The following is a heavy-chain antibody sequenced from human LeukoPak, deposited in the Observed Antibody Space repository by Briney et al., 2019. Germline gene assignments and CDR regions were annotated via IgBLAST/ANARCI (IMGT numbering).Heavy chain of an antibody. CDR2: INSDGSST. CDR1: GFTFSSYW. D-gene: IGHD2-15*01. CDR3: ARDRRGVVVVAASEN. V-gene: IGHV3-74*01. Sequence: GGSLRLSCAASGFTFSSYWMHWVRQAPGKGLVWVSRINSDGSSTSYADSVKGRFTISRDNAKNTLYLQMSSLRAEDTAVYYCARDRRGVVVVAASENWGQGTLVTVSS. J-gene: IGHJ4*02.